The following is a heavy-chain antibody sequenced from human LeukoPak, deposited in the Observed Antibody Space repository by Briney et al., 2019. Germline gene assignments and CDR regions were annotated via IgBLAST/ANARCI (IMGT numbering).Heavy chain of an antibody. J-gene: IGHJ5*02. CDR1: GFTFSDYY. Sequence: GGSLRLSCAASGFTFSDYYMIWIRQAPGKGLEWVAVIWYDRSNKYYADSAKGRFTISRDNSKNTLYLQMNSLRAEDTAVYYCARDLFDPWGQGTLVTVSS. V-gene: IGHV3-33*08. CDR2: IWYDRSNK. CDR3: ARDLFDP.